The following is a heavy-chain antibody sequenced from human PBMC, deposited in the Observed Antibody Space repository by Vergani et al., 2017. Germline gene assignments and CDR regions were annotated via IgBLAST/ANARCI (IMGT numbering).Heavy chain of an antibody. CDR1: GFTFSACP. D-gene: IGHD2-15*01. V-gene: IGHV3-23*01. Sequence: EVQLLQSGGGVIQPGGSVRLSCAASGFTFSACPMTWVRQATGKGLEWVSAISSRYPSTYYADSVKGRFTISIDNSKNMLYLQMNSLRAEDTAVNYCARLSYDTTPYLQGGYDCWGQGTLVSVSS. CDR3: ARLSYDTTPYLQGGYDC. CDR2: ISSRYPST. J-gene: IGHJ4*02.